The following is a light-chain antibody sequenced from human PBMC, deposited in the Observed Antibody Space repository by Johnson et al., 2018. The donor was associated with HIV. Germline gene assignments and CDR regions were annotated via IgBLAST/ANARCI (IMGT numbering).Light chain of an antibody. CDR1: SSNIGNNY. CDR2: ENN. V-gene: IGLV1-51*02. CDR3: GTWDNSLLTGGV. Sequence: QSVLTQSPSVSAAPGQKVTISCSGSSSNIGNNYVSWYQQLPGTAPKLLIYENNKRPSGIPDRFSGSKSGTSATLGITGLQTGDEADYYCGTWDNSLLTGGVFGPGTKVTVL. J-gene: IGLJ1*01.